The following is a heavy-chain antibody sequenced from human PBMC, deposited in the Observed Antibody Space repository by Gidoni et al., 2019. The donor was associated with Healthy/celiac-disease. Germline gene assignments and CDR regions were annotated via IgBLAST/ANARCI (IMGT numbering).Heavy chain of an antibody. J-gene: IGHJ6*02. Sequence: EVQLVESGGGLVQPGGSLRLSCAASGFPLSSYWMSWVRQAPGKGLEWVANIKQDGSEKYYVDSVKGRFNISRDNAKNSLYLQMNSLRAEDTAVYYCAREGGIYGGHRVYYYYGMDVWGQGTTVTVSS. CDR2: IKQDGSEK. D-gene: IGHD5-12*01. CDR3: AREGGIYGGHRVYYYYGMDV. CDR1: GFPLSSYW. V-gene: IGHV3-7*01.